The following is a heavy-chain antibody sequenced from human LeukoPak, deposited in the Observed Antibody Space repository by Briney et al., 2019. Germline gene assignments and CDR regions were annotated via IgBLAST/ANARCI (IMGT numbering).Heavy chain of an antibody. V-gene: IGHV3-33*08. CDR2: IWYDGSNK. D-gene: IGHD5-18*01. CDR3: ASVWRALGYTIDY. J-gene: IGHJ4*02. Sequence: GGSLRLSCAASGFTFSNYWMTWVRQAPGKGLEWVAIIWYDGSNKYYADSVKGRFTISRDNSKNTLYLQMNSLRVEDTAVYYCASVWRALGYTIDYWGQGTQVAVSS. CDR1: GFTFSNYW.